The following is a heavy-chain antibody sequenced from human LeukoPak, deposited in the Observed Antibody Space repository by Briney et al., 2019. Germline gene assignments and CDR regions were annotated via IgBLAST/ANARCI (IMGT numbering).Heavy chain of an antibody. J-gene: IGHJ6*03. Sequence: SETLSLSYTAAGGAISSCSYYWGWMRPPPGKGLEWIGSLYHGDSVYYNTALESRVSMSVHTPKNQFSPKLSFVTAADTAVYYCARQHDSYYYYYIDVWGSGTTVTVSS. CDR1: GGAISSCSYY. V-gene: IGHV4-39*01. CDR3: ARQHDSYYYYYIDV. CDR2: LYHGDSV.